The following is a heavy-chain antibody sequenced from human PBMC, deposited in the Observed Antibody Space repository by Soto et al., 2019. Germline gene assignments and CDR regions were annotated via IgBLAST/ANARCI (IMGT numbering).Heavy chain of an antibody. J-gene: IGHJ6*02. CDR2: IIPIFGTA. CDR1: GGTFSSYA. CDR3: ARAVYYYYYGMDV. Sequence: AASVKVSCKASGGTFSSYAISWVRQAPGQGLEWMGGIIPIFGTANYAQKFQGRVTITADKSTSTAYMELSSLRSEDTAVYYCARAVYYYYYGMDVWGQGTTVTVSS. V-gene: IGHV1-69*06.